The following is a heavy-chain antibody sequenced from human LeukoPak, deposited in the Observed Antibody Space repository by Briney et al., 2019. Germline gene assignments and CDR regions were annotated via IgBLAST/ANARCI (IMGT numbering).Heavy chain of an antibody. CDR3: ATSPFAPGYSSSWYYYYGMDV. Sequence: GGSLRLSCAASGFTFSSYAMHWVRQAPGKGLEWVAVISYDGSKKYYADSVKGRFTISRDNSKNTLYLQMNSLRAEDTAVYYCATSPFAPGYSSSWYYYYGMDVWGKGTTVTVSS. CDR1: GFTFSSYA. J-gene: IGHJ6*04. CDR2: ISYDGSKK. D-gene: IGHD6-13*01. V-gene: IGHV3-30*04.